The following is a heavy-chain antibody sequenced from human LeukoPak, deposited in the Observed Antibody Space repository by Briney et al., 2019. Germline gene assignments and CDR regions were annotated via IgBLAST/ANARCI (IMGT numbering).Heavy chain of an antibody. CDR1: GFTFSSYW. V-gene: IGHV3-74*01. J-gene: IGHJ4*02. D-gene: IGHD6-19*01. Sequence: PGGSLRLSCAASGFTFSSYWMHWVRQAPGKGLVWVSRINSDGSSTSYADSVKGRFTISRDNAKNTLYLQMNSLRAEDTAVYYCARTLYSSGWYFRFDYWGQGTLVTVSS. CDR3: ARTLYSSGWYFRFDY. CDR2: INSDGSST.